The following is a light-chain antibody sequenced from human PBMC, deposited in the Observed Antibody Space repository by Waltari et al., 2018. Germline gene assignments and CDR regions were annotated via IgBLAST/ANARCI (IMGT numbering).Light chain of an antibody. Sequence: QSALTQPASVSGSPGQSITISCTGTSSDVGTFNLVSCYQQHPGKAPKLIIYEGSKRPSGVSNRFSASKSGTTASLTVSALQPEDEADYYCSSYVGSITYVVLGGGTQLTVL. V-gene: IGLV2-23*01. CDR2: EGS. J-gene: IGLJ7*01. CDR3: SSYVGSITYVV. CDR1: SSDVGTFNL.